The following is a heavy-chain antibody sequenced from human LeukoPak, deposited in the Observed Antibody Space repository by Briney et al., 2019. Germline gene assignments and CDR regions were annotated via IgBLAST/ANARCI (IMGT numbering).Heavy chain of an antibody. CDR2: INPNSGGT. D-gene: IGHD2-2*01. CDR1: GYTFTGYY. J-gene: IGHJ4*02. V-gene: IGHV1-2*02. Sequence: ASVKVSCKASGYTFTGYYMHWVRQAPGQGLEWMGWINPNSGGTNYAQKFQGRVTMTRDTSISTAYMELSRLRSDDTAVYYCATESGGVFYCSSTSCPADFDYWGQGTLVTVSS. CDR3: ATESGGVFYCSSTSCPADFDY.